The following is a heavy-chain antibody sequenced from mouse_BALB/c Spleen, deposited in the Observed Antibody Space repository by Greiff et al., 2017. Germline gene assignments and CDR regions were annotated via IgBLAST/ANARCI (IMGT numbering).Heavy chain of an antibody. CDR1: GYTFTSYY. CDR2: INPSNGGT. Sequence: VKLMESGAELVKPGASVKLSCKASGYTFTSYYMYWVKQRPGQGLEWIGEINPSNGGTNFNEKFKSKATLTVDKSSSTAYMQLSSLTSEDSAVYYCTRRADYRYFDYWGQGTTLTVSS. J-gene: IGHJ2*01. D-gene: IGHD2-14*01. CDR3: TRRADYRYFDY. V-gene: IGHV1S81*02.